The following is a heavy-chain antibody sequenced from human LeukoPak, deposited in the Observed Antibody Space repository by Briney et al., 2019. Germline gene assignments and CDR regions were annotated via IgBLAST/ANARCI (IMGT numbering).Heavy chain of an antibody. Sequence: SETLSLTCAVYGGSFSGYYWSWIRQPPGKGLEWIGEINHSGSTNYNPSLKSRVTISVDTSKNQFSLKLSSVTAADTAVYYCAREILGGYCSSTSCYRKGYFQQWGQGTLVTVSS. V-gene: IGHV4-34*01. CDR1: GGSFSGYY. J-gene: IGHJ1*01. D-gene: IGHD2-2*02. CDR2: INHSGST. CDR3: AREILGGYCSSTSCYRKGYFQQ.